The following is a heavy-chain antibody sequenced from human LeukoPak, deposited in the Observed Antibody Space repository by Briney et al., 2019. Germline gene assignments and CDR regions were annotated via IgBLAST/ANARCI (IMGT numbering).Heavy chain of an antibody. J-gene: IGHJ4*02. D-gene: IGHD6-6*01. CDR3: AKAYSSSSSGYFDY. V-gene: IGHV3-43*02. CDR2: ISGDGVFA. CDR1: GFTFDDYV. Sequence: PGGSLRLSCAASGFTFDDYVLHWARHAPGKGLEWVSLISGDGVFAYYADSVKGRFTVSRDNSRNSLYLHMNSMRTEDTALYYCAKAYSSSSSGYFDYWGQGTLVTVSS.